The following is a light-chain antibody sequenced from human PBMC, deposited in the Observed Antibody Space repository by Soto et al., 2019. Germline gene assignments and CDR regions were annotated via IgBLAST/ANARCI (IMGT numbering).Light chain of an antibody. CDR2: EVS. CDR3: CSYAGSRYV. Sequence: QSVLTQPASVSGSPGQSITISCTGNSSDVGSYNLVSWYQQHPGKAPKLMIYEVSKRPSGVSNRFSGSKSGNTASLTISGLQAEDEADYYCCSYAGSRYVFGTGTKVTVL. J-gene: IGLJ1*01. CDR1: SSDVGSYNL. V-gene: IGLV2-23*02.